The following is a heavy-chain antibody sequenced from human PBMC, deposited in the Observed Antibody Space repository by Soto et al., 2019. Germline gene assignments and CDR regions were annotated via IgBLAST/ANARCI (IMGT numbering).Heavy chain of an antibody. CDR2: IYYSGTT. J-gene: IGHJ3*02. D-gene: IGHD5-12*01. V-gene: IGHV4-31*03. CDR1: GGSISSGGYY. Sequence: QVQLQESGPGLVKPSQTLSLTCTVSGGSISSGGYYWSWIRQNPGKGLEWIGYIYYSGTTNYNPYIKSRLTISVDTSKNQFSLKLNSMTAADTAVYYCARDESATDAFEIWGQGTMVTVSS. CDR3: ARDESATDAFEI.